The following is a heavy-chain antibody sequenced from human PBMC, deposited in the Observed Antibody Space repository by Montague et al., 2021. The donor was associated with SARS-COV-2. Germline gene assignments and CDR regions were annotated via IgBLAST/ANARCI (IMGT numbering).Heavy chain of an antibody. CDR3: ARDTGISGAFDI. Sequence: TLSLTCTVSGGSISSGGYYWSWLRQHPGKGLEWIGYIYYSGSTYYNPSLKSRVTISVDTSKNQSSLKLSSVTAADTAVYYCARDTGISGAFDIWGQGTMVTVSS. V-gene: IGHV4-31*03. J-gene: IGHJ3*02. D-gene: IGHD2-15*01. CDR2: IYYSGST. CDR1: GGSISSGGYY.